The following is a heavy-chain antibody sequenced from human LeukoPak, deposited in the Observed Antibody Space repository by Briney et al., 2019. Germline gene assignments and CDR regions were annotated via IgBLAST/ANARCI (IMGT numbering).Heavy chain of an antibody. CDR3: ARTYYYDSSGYWNFDY. V-gene: IGHV1-69*05. D-gene: IGHD3-22*01. Sequence: ASVKVSCKASGGTFSSYAISWLRQAPGQGLEWMGGIIPIFGTANYAQKFQGRVTITTDESTSTAYMELSSLRSEDTAVYYCARTYYYDSSGYWNFDYWGQGTLVTVSS. CDR1: GGTFSSYA. J-gene: IGHJ4*02. CDR2: IIPIFGTA.